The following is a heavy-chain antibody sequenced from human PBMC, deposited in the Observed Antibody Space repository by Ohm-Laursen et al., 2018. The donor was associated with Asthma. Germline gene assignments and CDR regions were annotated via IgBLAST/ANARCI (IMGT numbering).Heavy chain of an antibody. CDR2: ISWDGGST. CDR1: GFTFDDYT. CDR3: AKDPRGIAVTGPDY. J-gene: IGHJ4*02. D-gene: IGHD6-19*01. V-gene: IGHV3-43*01. Sequence: SLRLSCAASGFTFDDYTMHWVRQAPGKGLEWVSLISWDGGSTYYADSVKGRFTISRDNSKNTLYLQMNSLRAEDTAVYYCAKDPRGIAVTGPDYWGQGTLVTVSS.